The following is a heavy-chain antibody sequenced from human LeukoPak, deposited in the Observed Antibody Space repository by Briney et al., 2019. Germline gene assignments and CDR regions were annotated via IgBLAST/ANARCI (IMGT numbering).Heavy chain of an antibody. CDR1: GFTFSSYD. V-gene: IGHV3-30*02. CDR3: AKGFFDWFDL. J-gene: IGHJ5*02. D-gene: IGHD3-3*01. Sequence: GGSLRLSCAASGFTFSSYDMHWVRQAPGKGLEWVAFIRYDGSNKYYADSVKGRFTISRDNSKNTLYLQMNSLRAEDTAVFYCAKGFFDWFDLWGQGTLVSVSS. CDR2: IRYDGSNK.